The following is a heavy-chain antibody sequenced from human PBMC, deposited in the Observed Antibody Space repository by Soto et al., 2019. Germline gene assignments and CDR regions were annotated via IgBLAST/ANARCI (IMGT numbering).Heavy chain of an antibody. CDR3: VSGGILEANRPSYSYGLDV. CDR2: VSPYNGNT. V-gene: IGHV1-18*01. Sequence: ASVKVSCKDFGYPFTTYGLSWVRQAPGQGLEWMGWVSPYNGNTYYALRLTGRVTMTTDTSTTTAYMSLRILRSDDTAMYYWVSGGILEANRPSYSYGLDVWGQGTPVTGSS. J-gene: IGHJ6*02. CDR1: GYPFTTYG. D-gene: IGHD1-1*01.